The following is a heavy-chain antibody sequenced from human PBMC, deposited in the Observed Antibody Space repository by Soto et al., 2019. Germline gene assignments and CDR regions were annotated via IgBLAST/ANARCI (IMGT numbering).Heavy chain of an antibody. J-gene: IGHJ6*03. CDR3: AREASYDFWSGYRTDYYYYYYMDV. Sequence: QVQLVESGGGLVKPGGSLRLSCAASGFTFSDYYMSWIRQAPGKGLEWVSYISSSGSTIYYADSVKGRFTISRDNAKNSLYLQMNSLRAEDTAVYYCAREASYDFWSGYRTDYYYYYYMDVWGKGTTVTVSS. CDR2: ISSSGSTI. CDR1: GFTFSDYY. V-gene: IGHV3-11*01. D-gene: IGHD3-3*01.